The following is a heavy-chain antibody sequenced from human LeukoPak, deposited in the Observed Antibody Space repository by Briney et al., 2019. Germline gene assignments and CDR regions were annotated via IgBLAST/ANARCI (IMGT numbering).Heavy chain of an antibody. D-gene: IGHD3-10*02. CDR3: AELGITMIGGV. Sequence: GGSLRLSCAASGFTFSSYEMNWVRQAPGKGLEWVANIKEDGSEKYYVDSVKGRFTISRDNAKNSLYLQMNSLRAEDTAVYYCAELGITMIGGVWGKGTTVTISS. CDR2: IKEDGSEK. J-gene: IGHJ6*04. CDR1: GFTFSSYE. V-gene: IGHV3-7*01.